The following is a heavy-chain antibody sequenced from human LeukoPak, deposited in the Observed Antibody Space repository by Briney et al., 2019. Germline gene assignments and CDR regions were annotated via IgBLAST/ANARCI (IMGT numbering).Heavy chain of an antibody. CDR3: ASGYYYDAFDI. CDR2: INHSGST. CDR1: GGSFNGYY. Sequence: SETLSLTCAVYGGSFNGYYWSWIRQPPGKGLEWIGEINHSGSTNYNPSLKSRVTISVDTSKNQFSLKLSSVTAADTAVYYCASGYYYDAFDIWGQGTMVTVSS. D-gene: IGHD3-22*01. V-gene: IGHV4-34*01. J-gene: IGHJ3*02.